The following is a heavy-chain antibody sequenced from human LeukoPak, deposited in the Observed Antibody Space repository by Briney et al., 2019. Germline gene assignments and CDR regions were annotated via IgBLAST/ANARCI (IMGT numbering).Heavy chain of an antibody. D-gene: IGHD3-22*01. Sequence: GGSLRLSCAASGFTFSSYGMSWVRQAPGKGLEWVSAISGSGGSTYYADSVKGRFTISRDNSKNTLYLQMNSLRAEDTAVYYCAKDHYDSSGYYGYFDYWGQGTLVTVSS. CDR1: GFTFSSYG. J-gene: IGHJ4*02. CDR2: ISGSGGST. V-gene: IGHV3-23*01. CDR3: AKDHYDSSGYYGYFDY.